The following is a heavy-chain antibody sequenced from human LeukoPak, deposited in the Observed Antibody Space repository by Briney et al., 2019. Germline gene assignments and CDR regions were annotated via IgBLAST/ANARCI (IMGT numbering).Heavy chain of an antibody. Sequence: GGSLRLSCAASGFTFDDYAMHWVRQAPGKGLEWVSGISWNSGSIGYADSVKGRFTISGDNARNMLYLQMNSLRPEDTAIYYCTSDRVLYGLDVWGQGTTVTVSS. J-gene: IGHJ6*02. CDR1: GFTFDDYA. V-gene: IGHV3-9*01. CDR3: TSDRVLYGLDV. CDR2: ISWNSGSI. D-gene: IGHD1-14*01.